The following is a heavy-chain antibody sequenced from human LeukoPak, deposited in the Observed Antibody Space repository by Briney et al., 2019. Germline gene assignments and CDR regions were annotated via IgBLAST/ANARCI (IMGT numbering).Heavy chain of an antibody. V-gene: IGHV3-48*01. CDR1: GFTFSDYS. D-gene: IGHD2-15*01. CDR3: SRDSDGGFDY. CDR2: LSGSSTTI. Sequence: PGGSPRLSCATSGFTFSDYSMNWVRQAPGRGLEWVSYLSGSSTTIKYADSVKGRFTISRDNAKSSLYLQMNSLRAEDTALYYCSRDSDGGFDYWGQGTLVTVSS. J-gene: IGHJ4*02.